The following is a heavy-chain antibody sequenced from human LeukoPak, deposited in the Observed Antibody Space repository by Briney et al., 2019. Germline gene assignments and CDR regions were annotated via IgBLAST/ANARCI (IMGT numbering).Heavy chain of an antibody. D-gene: IGHD3-22*01. CDR1: GGSISSYY. CDR2: IYYSGST. J-gene: IGHJ3*02. V-gene: IGHV4-59*01. Sequence: SETLSLTCTVSGGSISSYYWSWIRQPPGKGLEWIGYIYYSGSTNYSPSLKSRVTISVDTSKNQFSLKLSSVTAADTAVYYCARVGGITMIVVLITDAFDIWGQGTMATVSS. CDR3: ARVGGITMIVVLITDAFDI.